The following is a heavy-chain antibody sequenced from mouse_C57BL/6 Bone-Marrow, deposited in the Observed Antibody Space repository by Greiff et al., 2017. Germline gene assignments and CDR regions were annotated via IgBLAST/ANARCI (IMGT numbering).Heavy chain of an antibody. J-gene: IGHJ3*01. CDR2: IDPENGDT. V-gene: IGHV14-4*01. CDR1: GFNIKDDY. D-gene: IGHD1-1*01. CDR3: ITFYGGGSSGFAY. Sequence: EVQLQQSGAELVRPGASVKLSCTASGFNIKDDYMHWVKQRPEQGLEWIGWIDPENGDTEYASKFQGKATITADTSSNTAYLQLSSLTSEDTAFYYWITFYGGGSSGFAYWGQGTLVTVSA.